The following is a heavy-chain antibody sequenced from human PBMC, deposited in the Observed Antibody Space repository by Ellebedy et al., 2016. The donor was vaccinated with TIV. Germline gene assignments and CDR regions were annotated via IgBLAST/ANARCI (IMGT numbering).Heavy chain of an antibody. J-gene: IGHJ6*02. CDR2: ISYRGYS. CDR1: GGSISSNNYY. V-gene: IGHV4-39*07. CDR3: ARSINGWYYYGLDV. D-gene: IGHD6-19*01. Sequence: SETLSLXXTVSGGSISSNNYYWGWIRQPPGKGLEWIGTISYRGYSYYNPSLDSRVTTSVDTSKNQPSLKLSSVTAADTAVYYCARSINGWYYYGLDVWGQGTTVTVSS.